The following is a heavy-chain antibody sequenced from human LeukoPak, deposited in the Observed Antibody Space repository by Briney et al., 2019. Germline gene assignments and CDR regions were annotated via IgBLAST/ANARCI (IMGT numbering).Heavy chain of an antibody. D-gene: IGHD3-16*02. CDR3: ARDRGGVIAPYHFDY. J-gene: IGHJ4*02. V-gene: IGHV3-21*01. CDR1: GFTFSSYS. Sequence: GGSLRLSCAASGFTFSSYSMNWVRQAPGKGLEWVSSISSSSSYIYYADSVKGRFTISRDNAKNSLYLQMNSLRAEDTAVYYCARDRGGVIAPYHFDYWGQGTLVTVSS. CDR2: ISSSSSYI.